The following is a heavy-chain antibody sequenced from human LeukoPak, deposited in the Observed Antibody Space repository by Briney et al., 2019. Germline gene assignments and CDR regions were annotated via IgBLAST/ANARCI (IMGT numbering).Heavy chain of an antibody. CDR2: IYYTGST. V-gene: IGHV4-59*01. CDR3: ARDLAREDAFDI. D-gene: IGHD2-21*01. J-gene: IGHJ3*02. Sequence: PSETLSLTCTVSGGPISSYYWSWIRQPPGKGLEWIGYIYYTGSTNYNPSLKSRVTISVDTSKNQFSLKLSSVTAADTAVYYCARDLAREDAFDILGQGTMVTVSS. CDR1: GGPISSYY.